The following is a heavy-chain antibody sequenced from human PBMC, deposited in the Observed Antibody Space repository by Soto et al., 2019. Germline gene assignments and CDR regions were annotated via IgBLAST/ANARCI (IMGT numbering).Heavy chain of an antibody. CDR2: IDPTDSYT. V-gene: IGHV5-10-1*01. CDR3: ARPDREAAAGVRYYYYGMDV. D-gene: IGHD6-13*01. J-gene: IGHJ6*02. CDR1: GCSFTTYW. Sequence: GESLKISGQGSGCSFTTYWISWVRQMTGKGLECMGRIDPTDSYTNYSPSFQGHVTISADKSISTAYLQWGSLKASDTAMYYCARPDREAAAGVRYYYYGMDVWGQGTTVTVSS.